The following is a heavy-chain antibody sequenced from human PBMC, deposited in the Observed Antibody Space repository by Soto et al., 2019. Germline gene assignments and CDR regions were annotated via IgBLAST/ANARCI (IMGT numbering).Heavy chain of an antibody. D-gene: IGHD3-9*01. Sequence: SETLSLTCTVSGGSLSSYYWSWIRQPPGKGLEWIGYINYSGSTNYNPSLKSRVSISIATSKNHFSLKLSSVSAADTAVYYCARQDDILTGVDYWGQGTLVTVSS. V-gene: IGHV4-59*08. J-gene: IGHJ4*02. CDR2: INYSGST. CDR3: ARQDDILTGVDY. CDR1: GGSLSSYY.